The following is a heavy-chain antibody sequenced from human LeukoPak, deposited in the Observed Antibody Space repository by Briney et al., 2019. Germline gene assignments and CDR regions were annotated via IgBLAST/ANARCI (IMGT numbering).Heavy chain of an antibody. J-gene: IGHJ4*02. Sequence: GGSLRLSCAASGFTFSSYWMSWVRQAPGKGLEWVAKIRQDGSEKYYVDSVKGRFTISRDNAKNSLYLQMNSLRVEDTAVYYCARGAPTYYYDSGDYYYFDYWGQGTLVTVSS. D-gene: IGHD3-22*01. CDR1: GFTFSSYW. CDR3: ARGAPTYYYDSGDYYYFDY. CDR2: IRQDGSEK. V-gene: IGHV3-7*01.